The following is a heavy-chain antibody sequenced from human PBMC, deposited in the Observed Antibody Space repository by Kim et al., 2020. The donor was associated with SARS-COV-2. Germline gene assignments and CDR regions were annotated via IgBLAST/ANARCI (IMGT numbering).Heavy chain of an antibody. Sequence: TPPRKGRATISVDTSKNQFSLELTSLTAADTAMYYCARRAGQLGTPFDYWGQGTLVTVSS. J-gene: IGHJ4*02. CDR3: ARRAGQLGTPFDY. V-gene: IGHV4-4*08. D-gene: IGHD6-13*01.